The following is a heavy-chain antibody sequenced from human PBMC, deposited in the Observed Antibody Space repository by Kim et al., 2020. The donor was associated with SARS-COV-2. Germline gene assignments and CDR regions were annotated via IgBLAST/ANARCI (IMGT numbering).Heavy chain of an antibody. J-gene: IGHJ3*02. CDR2: IYHSGST. CDR3: ARDWDGWMTTVTRDHDAFDI. Sequence: SETLSLTCTVSGSSISSGYYWGWIRQPPGKGLEWIGSIYHSGSTYYNPSLKSRVTISVDTSKNQFSLKLSSVTAADTAVYYCARDWDGWMTTVTRDHDAFDIWGQGTMVTVSS. V-gene: IGHV4-38-2*02. D-gene: IGHD4-17*01. CDR1: GSSISSGYY.